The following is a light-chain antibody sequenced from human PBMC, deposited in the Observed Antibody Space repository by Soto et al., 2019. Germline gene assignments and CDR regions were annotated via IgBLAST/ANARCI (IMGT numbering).Light chain of an antibody. J-gene: IGKJ2*02. CDR3: QQRSNWPPEGT. V-gene: IGKV3-11*01. CDR2: DAS. CDR1: QSVSSY. Sequence: EIVLTQSPATLSLSPGEGATLSCRASQSVSSYLAWYQQKPGQAPRLLIYDASNRATGIPARFSGSGSGTDFTLTISSLEPEDFAVYYCQQRSNWPPEGTFGQGTKLEIK.